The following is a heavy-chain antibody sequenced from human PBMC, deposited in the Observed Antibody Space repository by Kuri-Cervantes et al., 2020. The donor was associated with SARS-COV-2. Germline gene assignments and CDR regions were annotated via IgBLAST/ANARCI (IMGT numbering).Heavy chain of an antibody. CDR1: AFIFSSYS. J-gene: IGHJ4*02. D-gene: IGHD6-6*01. CDR2: ISSSSTYI. Sequence: ESLKISCAASAFIFSSYSMNWVRQAPGKGLEWVSSISSSSTYIYYADSVKGRFTISRDNAKNSLYLQMNSLRAEDTAVYYCARGTFGSSEFWGQGTLVTVSS. CDR3: ARGTFGSSEF. V-gene: IGHV3-21*01.